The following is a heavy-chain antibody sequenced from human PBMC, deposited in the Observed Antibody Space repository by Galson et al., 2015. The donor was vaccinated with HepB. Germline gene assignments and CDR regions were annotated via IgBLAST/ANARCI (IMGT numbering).Heavy chain of an antibody. CDR3: ARDEAGTLDY. Sequence: SLRLSCAASGFTFSSYAMHWVRQAPGKGLEWVAVISYDGSNKYYADSVKGRFTISRDNSKNTLYLQMNSLRAEDTAVYYCARDEAGTLDYWGQGTLVTVSS. CDR2: ISYDGSNK. D-gene: IGHD6-13*01. J-gene: IGHJ4*02. V-gene: IGHV3-30*04. CDR1: GFTFSSYA.